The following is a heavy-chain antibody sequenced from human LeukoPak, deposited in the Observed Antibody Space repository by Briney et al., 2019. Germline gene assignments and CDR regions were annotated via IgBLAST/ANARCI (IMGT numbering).Heavy chain of an antibody. J-gene: IGHJ6*03. CDR3: ARVPTKKRDDYYMDV. CDR1: GYSFTSYY. D-gene: IGHD1-1*01. Sequence: ASVKVSCKASGYSFTSYYMHWVRQAPGQGLEWMGMINPTGGSTDYAQKFQGRVTMTRDMSTSTVYMELSSLRSEDTAVYYCARVPTKKRDDYYMDVWGKGTTVTVSS. V-gene: IGHV1-46*01. CDR2: INPTGGST.